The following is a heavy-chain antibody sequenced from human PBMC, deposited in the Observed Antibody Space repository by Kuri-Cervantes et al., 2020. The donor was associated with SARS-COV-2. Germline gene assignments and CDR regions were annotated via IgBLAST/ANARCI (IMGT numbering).Heavy chain of an antibody. J-gene: IGHJ6*03. V-gene: IGHV1-46*01. CDR3: ARLAVYYYYMDV. Sequence: ASVKVSCKASGYTFTSYYMHWVRQAPGQGLEWMGIINPSGGSTSYAQKFQGRVTMTRDTSTSTVYMELRSLRSDDTAAYYCARLAVYYYYMDVWGKGTTVTDSS. CDR1: GYTFTSYY. CDR2: INPSGGST. D-gene: IGHD6-19*01.